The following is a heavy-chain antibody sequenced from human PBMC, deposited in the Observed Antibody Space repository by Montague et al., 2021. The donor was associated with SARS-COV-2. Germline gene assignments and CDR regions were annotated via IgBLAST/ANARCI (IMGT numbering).Heavy chain of an antibody. Sequence: SLRLSCAASGFTFSSYAMSWVRQAPGKGLEWVSAISGSGGSTYYADSVKGRFTISRDNSKNTLYVQMNSLRAEDTAMYYCAKLTTGYSYGTGDYWGQGTLVTASS. J-gene: IGHJ4*02. CDR3: AKLTTGYSYGTGDY. CDR2: ISGSGGST. D-gene: IGHD5-18*01. CDR1: GFTFSSYA. V-gene: IGHV3-23*01.